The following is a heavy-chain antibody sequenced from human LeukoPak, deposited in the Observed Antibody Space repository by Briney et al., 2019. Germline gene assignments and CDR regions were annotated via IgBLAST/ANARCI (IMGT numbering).Heavy chain of an antibody. CDR3: ARHERDCSGGSCYHLGFDY. V-gene: IGHV4-39*01. Sequence: MSSETLSLTCTVSGGSISSSSYYWAWIRQPPGKGLEWIVSIYYSGSTYYNPSLKSRVTISVDTSKNQFSLKLSSVTAADTAVYYCARHERDCSGGSCYHLGFDYWGQGTLVTVSS. J-gene: IGHJ4*02. D-gene: IGHD2-15*01. CDR1: GGSISSSSYY. CDR2: IYYSGST.